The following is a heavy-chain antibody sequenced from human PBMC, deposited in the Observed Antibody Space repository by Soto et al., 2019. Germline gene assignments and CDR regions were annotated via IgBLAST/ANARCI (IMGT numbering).Heavy chain of an antibody. D-gene: IGHD5-12*01. CDR2: IYPGDSDT. V-gene: IGHV5-51*01. Sequence: PGESLKIFCRGFGYSFTSYWIGWVPQMTGKGLEWMGLIYPGDSDTRYSPSFQGQVTISADKSISTAYLQWSSLKASATAMYYCARLSVEMATIVPYYFDYWGQGTLVTVSS. J-gene: IGHJ4*02. CDR1: GYSFTSYW. CDR3: ARLSVEMATIVPYYFDY.